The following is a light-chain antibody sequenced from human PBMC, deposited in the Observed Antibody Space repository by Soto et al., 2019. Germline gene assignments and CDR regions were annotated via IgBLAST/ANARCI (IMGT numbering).Light chain of an antibody. CDR3: QSFDSSLSVV. J-gene: IGLJ3*02. V-gene: IGLV1-40*01. CDR1: SSNIGAGYD. CDR2: DNT. Sequence: QSVLTQPPSVSGAPGQRVTISCTGSSSNIGAGYDVHWYQQLPGTAPKLLIYDNTNRPSGVPDRFSGSKSGTAASLAITGLQAEDEAGYYCQSFDSSLSVVFGGVTKLTVL.